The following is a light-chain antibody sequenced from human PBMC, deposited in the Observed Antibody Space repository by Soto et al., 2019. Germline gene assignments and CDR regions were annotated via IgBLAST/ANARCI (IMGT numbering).Light chain of an antibody. Sequence: DIQMPQSPSSLSASVGDRVPITCRASPSISSYLNWYQQKPGKAPKLLIYAASSLQSGVPSRFSGSGSGTDFTLTISSLQPEDFATYYCQQSYSTSFGQGTKLEIK. V-gene: IGKV1-39*01. CDR3: QQSYSTS. CDR2: AAS. J-gene: IGKJ2*01. CDR1: PSISSY.